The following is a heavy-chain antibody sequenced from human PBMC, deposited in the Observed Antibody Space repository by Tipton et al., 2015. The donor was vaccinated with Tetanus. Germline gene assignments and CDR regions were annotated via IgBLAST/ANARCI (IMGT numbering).Heavy chain of an antibody. J-gene: IGHJ4*02. Sequence: TLSLTCTVSGGSITSGTYYWAWIRQPPGNGLEWVGSVYYNGQSFYSPSLKSRVTISLDTSKNQFSMKVRSVTAADTAVYYCARTQCSALIDYWGQGTLVTVSS. D-gene: IGHD2-15*01. CDR3: ARTQCSALIDY. CDR2: VYYNGQS. V-gene: IGHV4-39*07. CDR1: GGSITSGTYY.